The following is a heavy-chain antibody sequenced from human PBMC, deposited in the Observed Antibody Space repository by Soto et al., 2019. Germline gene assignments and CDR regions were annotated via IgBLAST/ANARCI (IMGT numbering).Heavy chain of an antibody. CDR3: ARWRVNGEGTGRGYFDY. Sequence: QVQLVQSGAEVKKPGSSVKVSCKASGGTFSSYTISWVRQAPGQGPEWMGRIIPILGIANYAQKFQGRVTITADKSTSTAYMELSSLRSEDTAVYYCARWRVNGEGTGRGYFDYWGQGTLVTVSS. V-gene: IGHV1-69*02. CDR1: GGTFSSYT. CDR2: IIPILGIA. J-gene: IGHJ4*02. D-gene: IGHD3-10*01.